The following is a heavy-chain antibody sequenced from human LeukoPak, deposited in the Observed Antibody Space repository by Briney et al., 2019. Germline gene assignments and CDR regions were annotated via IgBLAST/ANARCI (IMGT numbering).Heavy chain of an antibody. CDR3: ARALWFGDTLYYYYYMDV. D-gene: IGHD3-10*01. CDR2: INHSGST. Sequence: TSETLSLTCAVYGGAFSGYYWSWLRQPPGKGLEWIGEINHSGSTNYNPSPKSRVTISVDTSKNQFSLKLSSVTAAVTAVYYCARALWFGDTLYYYYYMDVWGKGTTVTVSS. CDR1: GGAFSGYY. J-gene: IGHJ6*03. V-gene: IGHV4-34*01.